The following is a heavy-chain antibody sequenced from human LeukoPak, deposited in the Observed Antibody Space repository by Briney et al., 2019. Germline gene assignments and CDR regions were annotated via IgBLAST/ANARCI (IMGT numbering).Heavy chain of an antibody. J-gene: IGHJ4*02. CDR1: GFTLRSYE. Sequence: GGSLRLSCEASGFTLRSYEMNWVRQGPGKGREWISYISGSGSSIYYADSVKGRFTISRDNAKNSLYLQMNSLRAEDTAVYYCARDFTIWGQGTLVTVSS. V-gene: IGHV3-48*03. CDR2: ISGSGSSI. CDR3: ARDFTI.